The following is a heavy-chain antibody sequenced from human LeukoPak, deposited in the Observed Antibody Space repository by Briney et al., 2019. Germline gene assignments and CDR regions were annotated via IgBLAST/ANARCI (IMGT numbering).Heavy chain of an antibody. Sequence: ASVKVSCKASGYTFTSYYMHWVRQAPGQGLEWMGLINPSGGSTSYAQKFQGRVTMTKDTSTSTFYIELSSLRSEDTAVNYCARSGWEDACDIWGQGTMVTVSS. CDR1: GYTFTSYY. CDR2: INPSGGST. J-gene: IGHJ3*02. D-gene: IGHD6-19*01. V-gene: IGHV1-46*01. CDR3: ARSGWEDACDI.